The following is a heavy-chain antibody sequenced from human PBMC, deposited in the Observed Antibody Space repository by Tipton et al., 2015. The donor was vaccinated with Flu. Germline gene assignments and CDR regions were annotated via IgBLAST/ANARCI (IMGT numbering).Heavy chain of an antibody. Sequence: TLSLTCSVSGGSVDSTTYYWGWIRQPPGKGLEWIGSIFHGGSTYYNPSLKSRVTIPVDTSKNQFSLKLISVTAADTAVYYCARVSPGVESWFDSWGQGTLVTVSS. J-gene: IGHJ5*01. V-gene: IGHV4-39*07. CDR1: GGSVDSTTYY. CDR3: ARVSPGVESWFDS. CDR2: IFHGGST. D-gene: IGHD3-3*01.